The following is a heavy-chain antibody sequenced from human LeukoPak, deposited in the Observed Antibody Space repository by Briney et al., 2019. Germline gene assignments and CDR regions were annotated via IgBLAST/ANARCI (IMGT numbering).Heavy chain of an antibody. CDR1: GGSISSYY. CDR2: IYYSGST. D-gene: IGHD1-26*01. CDR3: ATSGSSRNFDY. V-gene: IGHV4-59*01. Sequence: PSETLSLTCTVSGGSISSYYWSWIRQPPGEGLEWIGYIYYSGSTNYNPSLKSRVTISVDTSKNQFSLKLSSVTAADTAVYYCATSGSSRNFDYWGQGTLVTVSS. J-gene: IGHJ4*02.